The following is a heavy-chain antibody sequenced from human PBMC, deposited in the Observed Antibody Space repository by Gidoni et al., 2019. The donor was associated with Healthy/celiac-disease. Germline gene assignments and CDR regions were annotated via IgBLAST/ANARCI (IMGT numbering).Heavy chain of an antibody. D-gene: IGHD5-12*01. Sequence: EVQLVESGGGLVQPGGSLRLYCAASGFTFSSYEMNWVRQAPGKGLGWVSYISSSGSTIYYADSVKGRFTISRDNAKNSLYLQMNSLRAEDTAVYYCARIGYSGYVLNYWGQGTLVTVSS. CDR3: ARIGYSGYVLNY. CDR1: GFTFSSYE. V-gene: IGHV3-48*03. J-gene: IGHJ4*02. CDR2: ISSSGSTI.